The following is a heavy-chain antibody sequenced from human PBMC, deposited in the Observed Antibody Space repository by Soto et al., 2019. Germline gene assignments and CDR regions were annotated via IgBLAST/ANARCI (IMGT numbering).Heavy chain of an antibody. D-gene: IGHD5-18*01. CDR1: GFAVSSNY. CDR3: ARCGYNYGYVPYYFDF. J-gene: IGHJ4*02. CDR2: IYRGGAT. V-gene: IGHV3-53*04. Sequence: EVQLMESGGGLVQPGGSLRLSCAASGFAVSSNYMSWVRQAPGKGLEWVSIIYRGGATYYADSVKGRFTISRHDSKNTLYLQMDSLRAEDTAVYFCARCGYNYGYVPYYFDFWGQGTLVTVSS.